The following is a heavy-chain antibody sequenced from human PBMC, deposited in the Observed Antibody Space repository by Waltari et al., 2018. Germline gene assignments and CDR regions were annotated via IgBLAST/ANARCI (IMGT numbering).Heavy chain of an antibody. CDR2: IYHSGST. J-gene: IGHJ4*02. CDR1: GYSISSGYY. CDR3: ARHPTYDFWSGYSPRSFDY. Sequence: QVQLQESGPGLVTPSETLSLTCAVSGYSISSGYYWGWIRQPPGKGLEWIVSIYHSGSTYYNPSLKSRVTISVDTSNNQFSLKLSSVTAADTAVYYCARHPTYDFWSGYSPRSFDYWGQGTLVTVSS. D-gene: IGHD3-3*01. V-gene: IGHV4-38-2*01.